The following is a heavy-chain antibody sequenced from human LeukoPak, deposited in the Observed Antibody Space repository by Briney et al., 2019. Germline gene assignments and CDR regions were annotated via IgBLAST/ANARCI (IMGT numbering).Heavy chain of an antibody. J-gene: IGHJ4*02. CDR1: GGTFNSYA. CDR2: IIPILGIA. Sequence: SVKVSCKASGGTFNSYAISWVRQAPGQGLEWMGRIIPILGIANYAQKFQGRVTITADKSTSTAYMELSSLRSEDTAVYYCARGPPYCSGGSCYSGYFDYWGQGTLVTVSS. CDR3: ARGPPYCSGGSCYSGYFDY. D-gene: IGHD2-15*01. V-gene: IGHV1-69*04.